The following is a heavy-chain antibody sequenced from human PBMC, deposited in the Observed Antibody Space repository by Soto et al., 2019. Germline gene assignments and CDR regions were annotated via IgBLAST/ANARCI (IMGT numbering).Heavy chain of an antibody. D-gene: IGHD3-9*01. CDR2: INHSGST. V-gene: IGHV4-34*01. Sequence: ASETLSLTCAVYGGSFSGYYWSWIRQPPGKGLEWIGEINHSGSTNYNPSLKSRVTISEDTSKNQFSLKLSSVTAADTAVYYCARGTGLRYFDWLSANYYYGMDVWGQGTTVTVSS. J-gene: IGHJ6*02. CDR3: ARGTGLRYFDWLSANYYYGMDV. CDR1: GGSFSGYY.